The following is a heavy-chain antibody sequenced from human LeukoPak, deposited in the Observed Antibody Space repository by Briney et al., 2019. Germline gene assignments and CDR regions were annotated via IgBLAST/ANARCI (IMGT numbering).Heavy chain of an antibody. V-gene: IGHV4-39*07. J-gene: IGHJ5*02. CDR3: ARDETGYSSGFNLNWFDP. Sequence: SETLSLTCTVSGGSISSSSYYWGWIRQPPGKGLEWIGSIYYSGSTYYNPSLKSRVTISVDTSKNQFSLKLSSVTAADTAVYYCARDETGYSSGFNLNWFDPWGQGTLVTVSS. CDR2: IYYSGST. D-gene: IGHD6-19*01. CDR1: GGSISSSSYY.